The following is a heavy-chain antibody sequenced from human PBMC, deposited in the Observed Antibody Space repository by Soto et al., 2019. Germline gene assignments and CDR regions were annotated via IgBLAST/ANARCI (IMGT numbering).Heavy chain of an antibody. CDR1: GFIFRDYY. CDR3: AREYYYYMDV. Sequence: QVQLVESGGDLVKPGGSLRLSCVASGFIFRDYYMTWIRQAPGKGLEWVSQITSSGTTIHYADSVKGRFTISRDNAKNSLYLQMNSLRAEDPAIYYCAREYYYYMDVWGKVTTVTVSS. V-gene: IGHV3-11*01. J-gene: IGHJ6*03. CDR2: ITSSGTTI.